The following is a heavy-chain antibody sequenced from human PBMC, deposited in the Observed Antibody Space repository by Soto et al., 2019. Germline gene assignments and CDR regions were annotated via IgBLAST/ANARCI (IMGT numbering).Heavy chain of an antibody. CDR2: ISSSSSYI. CDR3: ARDCRYSYGHDY. D-gene: IGHD5-18*01. Sequence: EVQLVESGGGLVKPGGSLRLSCAASGFTFSRYSMNWVRQAPGKGLEWVSSISSSSSYIYYADSVKGRFTISRDNAKNSLYLQMNSLRAEDTAVYYCARDCRYSYGHDYWGQGTLVTVSS. V-gene: IGHV3-21*01. CDR1: GFTFSRYS. J-gene: IGHJ4*02.